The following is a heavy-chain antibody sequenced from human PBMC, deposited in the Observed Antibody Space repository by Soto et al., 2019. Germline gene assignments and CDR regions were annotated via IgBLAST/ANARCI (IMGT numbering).Heavy chain of an antibody. CDR2: ISAFNGNT. D-gene: IGHD1-1*01. V-gene: IGHV1-18*01. J-gene: IGHJ5*02. CDR1: GYTFTTYG. CDR3: ARGSGDTGSAWLDP. Sequence: QIQLVQSGGEVRKPGASVKLSCKASGYTFTTYGISWVRQRPGQGLEWMGWISAFNGNTKSAQEFQGRVTMTTDTSTTTCYMEVKRLTSDDSAVYCCARGSGDTGSAWLDPWGQGTLVTVSS.